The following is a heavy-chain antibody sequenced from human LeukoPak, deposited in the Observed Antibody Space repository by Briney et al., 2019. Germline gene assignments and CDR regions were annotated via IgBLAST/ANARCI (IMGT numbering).Heavy chain of an antibody. CDR1: GFTSSNYW. Sequence: GGSLRLSCVVSGFTSSNYWMSWVRQAPGEGLEWVANIKEDGSERYYVDSVKGRFTISRDNAKNSLYLQMNSLRAEDTSVYYCVSGGSYHFHWGQGTLVAVSS. CDR2: IKEDGSER. V-gene: IGHV3-7*01. J-gene: IGHJ4*02. CDR3: VSGGSYHFH. D-gene: IGHD3-16*02.